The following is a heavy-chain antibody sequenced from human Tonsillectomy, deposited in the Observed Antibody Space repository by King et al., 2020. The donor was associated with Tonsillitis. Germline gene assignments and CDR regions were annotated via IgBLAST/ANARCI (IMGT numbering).Heavy chain of an antibody. Sequence: QLVQSGAEVKKPGASVKVSCKASGYTFTSYAMHWVRQAPGQRLEWMGWINAGNGNTKYSQKFQGRVTITRDTSASTAYMELSSLRSEDTAVYYCARDKIGGEYYYDSSGYYDRPYYMDVWGKGTTVTVSS. J-gene: IGHJ6*03. D-gene: IGHD3-22*01. CDR3: ARDKIGGEYYYDSSGYYDRPYYMDV. V-gene: IGHV1-3*01. CDR1: GYTFTSYA. CDR2: INAGNGNT.